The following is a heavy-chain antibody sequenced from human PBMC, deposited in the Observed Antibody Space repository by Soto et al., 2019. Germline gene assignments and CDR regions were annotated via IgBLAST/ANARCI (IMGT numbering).Heavy chain of an antibody. V-gene: IGHV3-23*02. Sequence: RLSCAASGFTFNIYPMNWVRQAPGKGLAWISGLSGSLATPHYVDSVKGRFTISKDNSKDTVYPQMDSLRADDTAVYYCAKASVTILLYALDVWGQGTPVTVS. D-gene: IGHD2-8*01. CDR2: LSGSLATP. CDR1: GFTFNIYP. J-gene: IGHJ6*02. CDR3: AKASVTILLYALDV.